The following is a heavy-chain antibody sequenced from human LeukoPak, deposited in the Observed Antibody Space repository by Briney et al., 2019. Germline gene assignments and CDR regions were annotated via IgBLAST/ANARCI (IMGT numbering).Heavy chain of an antibody. CDR3: ARDVHGTLDY. CDR1: GFTLSNYW. J-gene: IGHJ4*02. D-gene: IGHD1-26*01. CDR2: IRQDGRDK. V-gene: IGHV3-7*01. Sequence: PGGSLRLSCEAFGFTLSNYWMAWVRQGPGKGLEWVANIRQDGRDKGHADSAKGRFTISRDNAKNSLYLQMNSLGAEDSGLYYCARDVHGTLDYWGQGILVTVSS.